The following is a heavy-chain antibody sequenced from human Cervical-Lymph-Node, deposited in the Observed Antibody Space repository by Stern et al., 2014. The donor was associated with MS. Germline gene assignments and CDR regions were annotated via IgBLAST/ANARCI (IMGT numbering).Heavy chain of an antibody. J-gene: IGHJ6*02. CDR2: ISYDGNDK. Sequence: QVQLVQSGGVVVQTGRSLILSCAASGFTFSTYAMYWVRQAPGKGLEWVGVISYDGNDKYNADFVKGRFPITRENSKNMLYLQMNSLSAEDTAVYYCARAFYYGMDVWGQGTTVTVSS. CDR1: GFTFSTYA. V-gene: IGHV3-30*04. CDR3: ARAFYYGMDV.